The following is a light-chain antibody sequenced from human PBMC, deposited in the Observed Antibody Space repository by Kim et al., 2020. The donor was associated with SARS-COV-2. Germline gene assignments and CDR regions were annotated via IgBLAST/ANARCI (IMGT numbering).Light chain of an antibody. Sequence: DIQMTQSPSTLPASVGDRVTITCRASQNINNWLAWFQQKPGKAPELLIYEASSLKSGVPARFSGRASGTDFTLTISSLQPDDFATYYCQQYSTGWTFGQGTKVDIK. J-gene: IGKJ1*01. CDR3: QQYSTGWT. CDR2: EAS. V-gene: IGKV1-5*03. CDR1: QNINNW.